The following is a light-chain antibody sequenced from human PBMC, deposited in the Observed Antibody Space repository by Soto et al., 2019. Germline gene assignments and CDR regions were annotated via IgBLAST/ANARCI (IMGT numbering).Light chain of an antibody. J-gene: IGKJ3*01. CDR3: QQSYI. Sequence: DIQMTQSPSSLSASVGDRVTITCRASQIVTTCLNWYQQKPGKAPKLLIFAASTLQSGVPSRFSGSGSGTDFTLTISSLQPEDFATYYCQQSYIFGPGTKVDIK. V-gene: IGKV1-39*01. CDR2: AAS. CDR1: QIVTTC.